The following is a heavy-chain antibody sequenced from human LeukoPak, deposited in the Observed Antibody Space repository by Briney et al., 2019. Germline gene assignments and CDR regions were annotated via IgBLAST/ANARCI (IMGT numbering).Heavy chain of an antibody. CDR2: IYHSGST. J-gene: IGHJ4*02. Sequence: SETLSLTCTVSGYSISSGYYWGWIRPPPGKGLEWIGSIYHSGSTYYNPSLKSRVTISVDTSKNQFSLKLSSVTAADTAVYYCARDIVGATNDDYCGQGSLVTVSS. CDR1: GYSISSGYY. CDR3: ARDIVGATNDDY. D-gene: IGHD1-26*01. V-gene: IGHV4-38-2*02.